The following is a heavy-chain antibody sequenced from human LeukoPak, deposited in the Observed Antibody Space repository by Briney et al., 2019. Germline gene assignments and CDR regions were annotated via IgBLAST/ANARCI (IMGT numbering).Heavy chain of an antibody. D-gene: IGHD3-22*01. V-gene: IGHV1-2*02. CDR2: INPNSGGT. Sequence: GASVKVSCKASRYTFTGYYMHWVRQAPGQGLEWMGWINPNSGGTNYAQKFQGRVTMTRDTSISTAYMELSRLRSDDTAVYYCARVRYDSSGYDLDYWGQGTLVTVSS. CDR1: RYTFTGYY. J-gene: IGHJ4*02. CDR3: ARVRYDSSGYDLDY.